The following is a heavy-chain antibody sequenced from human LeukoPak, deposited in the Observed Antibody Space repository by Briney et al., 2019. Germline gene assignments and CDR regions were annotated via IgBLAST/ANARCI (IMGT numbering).Heavy chain of an antibody. CDR3: VRGGVDY. J-gene: IGHJ4*02. Sequence: GGSLRLSCAASGFTFSSYSMNWVRQAPGKGLVWVSRINSDGVRTDYADSVKGRFTISRDNAKNTLYLQMNSLRAEDTAIYYCVRGGVDYWGQGTLVTVSS. CDR2: INSDGVRT. D-gene: IGHD3-16*01. V-gene: IGHV3-74*01. CDR1: GFTFSSYS.